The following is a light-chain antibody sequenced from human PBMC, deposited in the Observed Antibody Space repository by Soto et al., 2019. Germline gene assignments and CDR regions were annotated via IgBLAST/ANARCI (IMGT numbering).Light chain of an antibody. V-gene: IGKV3-20*01. J-gene: IGKJ1*01. CDR3: QQYGSSPRT. CDR2: GAS. CDR1: QSVSSSY. Sequence: TQSPSTLSLSPGERATLSCRASQSVSSSYLAWYQQKPGQAPRLLIYGASSRATGIPDRFSGSGSGTDFTLTISRLEPEDFAVYYCQQYGSSPRTFGQGTKV.